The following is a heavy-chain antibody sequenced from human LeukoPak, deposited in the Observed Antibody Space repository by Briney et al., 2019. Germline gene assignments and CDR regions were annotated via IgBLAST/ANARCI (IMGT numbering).Heavy chain of an antibody. CDR1: GYTFTSYN. V-gene: IGHV1-46*01. J-gene: IGHJ3*02. Sequence: GASVKVSCKASGYTFTSYNMHWVRQAPGQGLEWMGIINPSGGSTSYAQRFQGRVTMTRDKPTSTVYMELSSLRSEDTAVYYCARGGRERYSSGWTDAFDIWGQGTMVTVSS. D-gene: IGHD6-19*01. CDR3: ARGGRERYSSGWTDAFDI. CDR2: INPSGGST.